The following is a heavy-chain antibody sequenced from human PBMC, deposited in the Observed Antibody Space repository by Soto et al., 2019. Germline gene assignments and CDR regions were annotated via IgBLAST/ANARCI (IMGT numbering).Heavy chain of an antibody. CDR2: IYYSGST. CDR3: ARLYCSSTSCYYGMDV. V-gene: IGHV4-30-4*01. J-gene: IGHJ6*02. Sequence: SETLSLTCTVSGGSISSGDYYWSWIRQPPGKGLEWIGYIYYSGSTYYNPSLKSRVTISVDTSKNQFSLKLSSVTAADTAVYYCARLYCSSTSCYYGMDVWGQGTTVTVPS. D-gene: IGHD2-2*01. CDR1: GGSISSGDYY.